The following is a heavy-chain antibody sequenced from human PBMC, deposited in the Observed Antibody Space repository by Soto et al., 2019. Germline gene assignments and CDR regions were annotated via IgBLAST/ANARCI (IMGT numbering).Heavy chain of an antibody. D-gene: IGHD4-17*01. Sequence: SETLSLTCAVYGGSFSGYYWSLIRQPPGKGLEWIGEINHSGSTNYNPSLKSRVTISVDTSKNQFSLKLSSVTAADTAVYYCARGAAVTIYYFDYWGQGTLVTVSS. CDR1: GGSFSGYY. V-gene: IGHV4-34*01. CDR3: ARGAAVTIYYFDY. J-gene: IGHJ4*02. CDR2: INHSGST.